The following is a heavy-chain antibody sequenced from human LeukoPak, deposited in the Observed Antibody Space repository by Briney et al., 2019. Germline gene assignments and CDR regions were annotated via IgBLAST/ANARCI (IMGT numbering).Heavy chain of an antibody. Sequence: SETLSLACTVSAYSISSGYHWGWIRQPRGKGLEWIESIYHSGSTYYNPSLKSRVTISVDTSKNQFSLKLSSVTAADTAVYYCARDLRYGSGSPVFDYWGQGTLVTVSS. D-gene: IGHD3-10*01. CDR1: AYSISSGYH. J-gene: IGHJ4*02. CDR3: ARDLRYGSGSPVFDY. V-gene: IGHV4-38-2*02. CDR2: IYHSGST.